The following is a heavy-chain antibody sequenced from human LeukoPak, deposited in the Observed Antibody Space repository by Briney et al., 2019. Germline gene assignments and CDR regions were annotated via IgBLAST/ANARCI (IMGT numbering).Heavy chain of an antibody. CDR2: VSSSGGST. J-gene: IGHJ4*02. D-gene: IGHD3-16*02. Sequence: GGSLRLSCAASGFTFSTYAMSWVRQAPGKGLEWVSAVSSSGGSTYYAKSVKGRFTISRDNSKNTLFLQMHSLRAEDTAIYYCAKDYDYVWGSYRYTYFDYWGQGTLVTVSS. CDR1: GFTFSTYA. CDR3: AKDYDYVWGSYRYTYFDY. V-gene: IGHV3-23*01.